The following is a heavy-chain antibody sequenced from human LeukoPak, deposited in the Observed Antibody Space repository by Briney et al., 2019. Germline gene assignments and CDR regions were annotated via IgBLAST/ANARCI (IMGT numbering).Heavy chain of an antibody. Sequence: SGTLSLTCAVYGGSFSGYYWSWIRQPPGKGLEGIGEINHSGSTNYNPSLKSRVTISVDTSNNQSSLKLSSLTAADTAVYYCARVHGASNAFDIWGQGTMVTVSS. CDR1: GGSFSGYY. D-gene: IGHD4-17*01. CDR3: ARVHGASNAFDI. J-gene: IGHJ3*02. CDR2: INHSGST. V-gene: IGHV4-34*01.